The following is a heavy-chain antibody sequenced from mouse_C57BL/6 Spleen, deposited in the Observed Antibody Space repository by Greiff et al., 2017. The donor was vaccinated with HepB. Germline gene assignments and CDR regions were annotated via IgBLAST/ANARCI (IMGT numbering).Heavy chain of an antibody. D-gene: IGHD2-2*01. Sequence: DVQLQESGEGLVKPGGSLKLSCAASGFTFSSYAMSWVRQTPEKRLEWVAYISSGGDYIYYADTVKGRFTISRDNARNPLYLQMSSLKSEDTAMYYCTRDQCLRRVYYAMDYWGQGTSVTVSS. V-gene: IGHV5-9-1*02. CDR2: ISSGGDYI. CDR3: TRDQCLRRVYYAMDY. J-gene: IGHJ4*01. CDR1: GFTFSSYA.